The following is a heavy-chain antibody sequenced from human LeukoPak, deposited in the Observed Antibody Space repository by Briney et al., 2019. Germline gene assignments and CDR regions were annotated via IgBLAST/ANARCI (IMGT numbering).Heavy chain of an antibody. D-gene: IGHD6-6*01. CDR1: GFTFSSYS. V-gene: IGHV3-21*04. Sequence: PGGSLRLSCAASGFTFSSYSMNWVRQAPGKGLEWVSSISSSSSYIYYADSVKGRFTISRDNSKNTLYLQMNSLRAEDTAVYYCAKGGARQPIDYWGQGTLVTVSS. CDR3: AKGGARQPIDY. J-gene: IGHJ4*02. CDR2: ISSSSSYI.